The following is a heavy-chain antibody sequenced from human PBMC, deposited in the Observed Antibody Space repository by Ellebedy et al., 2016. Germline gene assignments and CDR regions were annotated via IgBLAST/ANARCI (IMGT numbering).Heavy chain of an antibody. D-gene: IGHD3-16*01. CDR1: GFTFSSYA. J-gene: IGHJ6*02. Sequence: GESLKISXAASGFTFSSYAMSWARQAPGKGLEWVSAISGSGGSTYYADSVKGRFTISRDNSKNTLYLQMNSLRAEDTAVYYCAKVDPGGRYGMDVWGQGTTVTVSS. V-gene: IGHV3-23*01. CDR3: AKVDPGGRYGMDV. CDR2: ISGSGGST.